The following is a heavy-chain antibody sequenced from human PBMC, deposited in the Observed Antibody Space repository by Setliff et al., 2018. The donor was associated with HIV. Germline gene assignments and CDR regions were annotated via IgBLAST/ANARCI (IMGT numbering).Heavy chain of an antibody. D-gene: IGHD3-16*01. CDR1: GGSSSGSY. V-gene: IGHV4-34*01. CDR3: AISLGDHFYLDV. J-gene: IGHJ6*03. Sequence: PSETLSLTCAVYGGSSSGSYWSWIRQPPGKGLEWIGEINQSGGTKYNPSLHSRVTISVDTSKNQFSLKMTSVTAADTAVYLCAISLGDHFYLDVWGKGTAVTVSS. CDR2: INQSGGT.